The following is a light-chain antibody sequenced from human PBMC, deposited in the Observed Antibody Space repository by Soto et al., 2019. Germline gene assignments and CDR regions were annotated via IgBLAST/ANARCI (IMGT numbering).Light chain of an antibody. Sequence: NFMLTQPHSVSESPGKTVTISCTRSSGSIASNYVQWYQQRPGSAPTTVIYEDNHRPSGVPDRFSGSIDSSSNSASLTIAGLKTEDEADYYCQSYDSSKGVVFGGGTKLTVL. J-gene: IGLJ2*01. CDR2: EDN. CDR1: SGSIASNY. CDR3: QSYDSSKGVV. V-gene: IGLV6-57*04.